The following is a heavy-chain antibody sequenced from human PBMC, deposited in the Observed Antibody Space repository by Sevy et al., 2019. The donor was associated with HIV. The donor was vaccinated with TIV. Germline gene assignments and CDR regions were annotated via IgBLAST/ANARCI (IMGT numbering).Heavy chain of an antibody. D-gene: IGHD3-22*01. J-gene: IGHJ4*02. CDR1: GYTFTNYG. V-gene: IGHV1-18*01. Sequence: ASVKVSCKASGYTFTNYGVTWVRQAPGQGLEWMGWISGYNGNTKYAEKLQNRVTMTTDTSTRTAYMELRSLRHDDTVVYYCARDESFSWRVVDLDYWGQGTLVTVSS. CDR2: ISGYNGNT. CDR3: ARDESFSWRVVDLDY.